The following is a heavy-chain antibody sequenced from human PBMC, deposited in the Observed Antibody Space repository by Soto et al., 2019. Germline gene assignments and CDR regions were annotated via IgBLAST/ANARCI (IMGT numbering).Heavy chain of an antibody. D-gene: IGHD2-15*01. CDR3: ARGSRYCSGGSCYGHWFDP. J-gene: IGHJ5*02. V-gene: IGHV1-8*01. CDR1: GYTFTSYD. CDR2: MNPNSGNT. Sequence: QVQLVQSGAEVKKPGASVKVSCKASGYTFTSYDINWVRQATGQGLEWMGWMNPNSGNTGYAQKFQGRVTMTRNTXXSXAXXELSSLRSEDTAVYYCARGSRYCSGGSCYGHWFDPWGQGTLVTVSS.